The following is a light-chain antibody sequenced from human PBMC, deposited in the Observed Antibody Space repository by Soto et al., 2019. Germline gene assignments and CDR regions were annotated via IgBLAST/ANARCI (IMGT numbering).Light chain of an antibody. V-gene: IGKV1-6*01. CDR1: QGIRND. J-gene: IGKJ3*01. CDR2: AAS. CDR3: LQKYSYPFT. Sequence: AIQMTQSPSSLSASVGDRVTITCRASQGIRNDLDWFQQKPGKAPKLLIYAASHLQSGVPARFSGSGSGTDFTLTISSLQPEDFATYYCLQKYSYPFTFGPGTKVDIK.